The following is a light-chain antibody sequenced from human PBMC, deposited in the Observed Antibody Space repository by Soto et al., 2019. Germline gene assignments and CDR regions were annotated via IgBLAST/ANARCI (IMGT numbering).Light chain of an antibody. CDR2: AAS. V-gene: IGKV1-39*01. Sequence: DIQMTQSPSTLPASVGDRVTITCRASQSISSYLNWYQQKPGKAPKLLIYAASSLQSGVPSRFSGSGSGTDFTLTISSLQPEDFATYYCQQSYSTLWTFGQGTKV. J-gene: IGKJ1*01. CDR1: QSISSY. CDR3: QQSYSTLWT.